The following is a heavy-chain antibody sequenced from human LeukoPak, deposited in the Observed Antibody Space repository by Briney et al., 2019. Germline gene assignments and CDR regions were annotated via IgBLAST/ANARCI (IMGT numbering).Heavy chain of an antibody. Sequence: PSETLSLTCNVSGCSISSSSYYWGWIRPPPGKGLEWFVSINYSGSTYYNPSLKRRATISVNTSKNQFPLNLSSVTADTPVYYYCARLGRLGYYFDYWGQGTLGTVSS. CDR3: ARLGRLGYYFDY. CDR1: GCSISSSSYY. J-gene: IGHJ4*02. CDR2: INYSGST. D-gene: IGHD6-19*01. V-gene: IGHV4-39*06.